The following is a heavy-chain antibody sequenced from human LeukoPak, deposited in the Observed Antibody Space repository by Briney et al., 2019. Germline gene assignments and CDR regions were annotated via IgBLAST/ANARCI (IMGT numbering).Heavy chain of an antibody. Sequence: SETLSLTCTVSGGSISSSSYYWGWIRQPLGKGLEWIGSIYYSGSTYYNPSLKSRVTISVDTSKNQFSLKLSSVTAADTVVYYCARLAVALFDYWGQGTLVTVSS. CDR2: IYYSGST. CDR3: ARLAVALFDY. V-gene: IGHV4-39*01. D-gene: IGHD6-19*01. J-gene: IGHJ4*02. CDR1: GGSISSSSYY.